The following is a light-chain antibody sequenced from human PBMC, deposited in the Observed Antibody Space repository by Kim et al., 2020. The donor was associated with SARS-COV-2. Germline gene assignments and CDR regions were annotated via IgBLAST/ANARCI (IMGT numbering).Light chain of an antibody. Sequence: SVSPGQTASITCSGDKLTIKYVCWDKQKPGQSPVLVSYQDRKRPSGIPERFSGSNSGNTATLTISGTQAIDEADYYCQAWDSYTAVFGGGTQLTVL. J-gene: IGLJ2*01. CDR2: QDR. CDR1: KLTIKY. CDR3: QAWDSYTAV. V-gene: IGLV3-1*01.